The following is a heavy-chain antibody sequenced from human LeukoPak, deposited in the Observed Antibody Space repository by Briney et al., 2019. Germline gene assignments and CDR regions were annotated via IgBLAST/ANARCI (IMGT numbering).Heavy chain of an antibody. V-gene: IGHV1-69*13. CDR1: GGTFSSYA. CDR2: IIPIFGTA. CDR3: AARQPYSSVFDY. Sequence: SVKVSCKASGGTFSSYAISWVRQAPGQGLEWMGGIIPIFGTANYAQKFQGRVTITADESTSTAYMELSSLRSEDTAVYYCAARQPYSSVFDYWGQGTLVTVSS. J-gene: IGHJ4*02. D-gene: IGHD6-19*01.